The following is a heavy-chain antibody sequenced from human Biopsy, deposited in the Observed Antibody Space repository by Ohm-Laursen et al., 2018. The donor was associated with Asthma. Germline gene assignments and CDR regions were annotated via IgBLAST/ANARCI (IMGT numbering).Heavy chain of an antibody. CDR1: GFAVSRDH. CDR3: ARGDSSNWSHYYFDY. J-gene: IGHJ4*02. CDR2: IYSGGTS. D-gene: IGHD3-22*01. V-gene: IGHV3-53*01. Sequence: SLRLSCAASGFAVSRDHTFWVRQAPGKGLEWVSVIYSGGTSHTADSVRGRFTISRDYSKNTLYLQMHSLRAEDTAVYYCARGDSSNWSHYYFDYWGQGTLVTVS.